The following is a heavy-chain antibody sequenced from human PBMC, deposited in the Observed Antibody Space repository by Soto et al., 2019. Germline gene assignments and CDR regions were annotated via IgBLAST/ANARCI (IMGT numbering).Heavy chain of an antibody. Sequence: EVQLLESGGGLVKPGGSLRLSCVASGFTFSSYAMNWVRQAPGKGLEWVSSISSGSTYTYYADSVKGRFTISRDNAKNTVYMYISRARDEDTRLYYCVRESKEVQENSNSMKAGGKGTPVTVS. CDR2: ISSGSTYT. D-gene: IGHD3-22*01. J-gene: IGHJ4*02. CDR3: VRESKEVQENSNSMKA. V-gene: IGHV3-21*06. CDR1: GFTFSSYA.